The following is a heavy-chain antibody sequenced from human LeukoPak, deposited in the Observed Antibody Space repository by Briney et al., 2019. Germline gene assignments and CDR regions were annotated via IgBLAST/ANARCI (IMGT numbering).Heavy chain of an antibody. V-gene: IGHV3-23*01. Sequence: TGGSLRLSCAASRFSFSSYGMSWVRQAPGKGLEWVSAISGSGGSTYDADSVKGRFTISRDNSKNTLYLQTNSLRAEDTAVYYCTKSITGTRYYFDYWGQGTLVTVSS. CDR3: TKSITGTRYYFDY. J-gene: IGHJ4*02. CDR1: RFSFSSYG. CDR2: ISGSGGST. D-gene: IGHD1-20*01.